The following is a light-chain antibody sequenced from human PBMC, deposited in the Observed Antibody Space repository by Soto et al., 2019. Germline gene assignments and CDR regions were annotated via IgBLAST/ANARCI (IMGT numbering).Light chain of an antibody. CDR3: SYYAHTERI. V-gene: IGLV2-11*01. J-gene: IGLJ2*01. CDR2: DVS. CDR1: STDVGGYNY. Sequence: QSALTQPRSVSGSPGQSVTISCTGSSTDVGGYNYVSWYQQHPGKAPKLIIYDVSKRPSGVPDRFSGSKSGNTASLTISGLQAEDEADYYCSYYAHTERIFGGGTKVTVL.